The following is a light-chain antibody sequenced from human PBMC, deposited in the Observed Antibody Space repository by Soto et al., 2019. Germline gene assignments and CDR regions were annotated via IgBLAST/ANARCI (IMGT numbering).Light chain of an antibody. CDR1: QSVSSNY. J-gene: IGKJ5*01. Sequence: VCTKSPGTLSLSPGERATLSCRASQSVSSNYLAWYQQKPGQAPRLLIYAASSRATGSPDRFSGGGSGTDFTLTISRLEPEDFAVYYCQQYGDSPITFGQVTRLEV. CDR3: QQYGDSPIT. V-gene: IGKV3-20*01. CDR2: AAS.